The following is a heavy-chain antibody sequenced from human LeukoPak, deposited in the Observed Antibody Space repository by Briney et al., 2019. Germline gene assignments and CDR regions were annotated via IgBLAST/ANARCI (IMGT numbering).Heavy chain of an antibody. J-gene: IGHJ4*02. CDR2: INPNSGGT. CDR3: ARVRAAIAAAGSRFPVDCFDY. CDR1: GYTFTGYY. V-gene: IGHV1-2*02. Sequence: ASVKVSCKASGYTFTGYYMHWVRQAPGQGLEWMGWINPNSGGTNYAQKFQGRVTMTRDTSISTAYMELSRLRSDDTAVYYCARVRAAIAAAGSRFPVDCFDYWGQGTLVTVSS. D-gene: IGHD6-13*01.